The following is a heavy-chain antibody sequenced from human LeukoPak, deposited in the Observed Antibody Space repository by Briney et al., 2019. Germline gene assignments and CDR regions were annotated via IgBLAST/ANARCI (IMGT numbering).Heavy chain of an antibody. D-gene: IGHD5-24*01. CDR2: INPNSGGT. CDR1: GYTFTGYY. V-gene: IGHV1-2*02. J-gene: IGHJ5*02. CDR3: ARRGGYNFNWFDH. Sequence: AASVKVSCKASGYTFTGYYMHWVRQAPGQGLEWMGWINPNSGGTNYAQKFQGRVTMTRDTSISTAYMELSRLRSDDTAVYYCARRGGYNFNWFDHWGQGTLVTVSS.